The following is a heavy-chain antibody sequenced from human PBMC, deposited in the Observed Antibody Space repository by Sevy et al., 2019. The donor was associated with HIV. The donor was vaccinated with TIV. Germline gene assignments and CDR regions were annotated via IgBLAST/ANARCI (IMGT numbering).Heavy chain of an antibody. CDR1: GGSLSSGSYY. CDR2: ISYSGST. V-gene: IGHV4-61*01. Sequence: SETLSLTCTVSGGSLSSGSYYWSWIPQRPGKGLEWVGYISYSGSTNYNPSLKSRVTISVDTSKNQLSLRLTSVTAADTAVYYCVRDRIAAAGGYFDNWGQGTLVTVSS. J-gene: IGHJ4*02. CDR3: VRDRIAAAGGYFDN. D-gene: IGHD6-13*01.